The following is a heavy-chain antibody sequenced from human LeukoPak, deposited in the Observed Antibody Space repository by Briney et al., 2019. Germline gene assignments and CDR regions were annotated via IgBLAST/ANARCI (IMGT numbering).Heavy chain of an antibody. CDR2: INHSGST. D-gene: IGHD5-18*01. CDR1: GGSFSGYY. J-gene: IGHJ5*02. V-gene: IGHV4-34*01. Sequence: SETLSLTCAVYGGSFSGYYWSWIRQPPWKGLEWIGEINHSGSTNYNPSLKSRVTISVDKSKNQFSLKLSSMTAADTAVYYCARGTAMVTAWFDPWGQGTLVTVSS. CDR3: ARGTAMVTAWFDP.